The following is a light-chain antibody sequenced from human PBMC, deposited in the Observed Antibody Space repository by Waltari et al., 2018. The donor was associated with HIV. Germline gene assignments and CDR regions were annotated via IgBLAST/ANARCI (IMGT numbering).Light chain of an antibody. CDR1: SRTVGPSNL. V-gene: IGLV2-23*02. CDR2: EVK. Sequence: HSALTQPASVSGSPGQSITLSCPGTSRTVGPSNLVSWYQQHPGKAPKLLIYEVKRRPSGLSDRFSGSKSGNTASLTVSGLQAEDEAIYYCCSYAGSDTLVFGGGTSLTIL. CDR3: CSYAGSDTLV. J-gene: IGLJ3*02.